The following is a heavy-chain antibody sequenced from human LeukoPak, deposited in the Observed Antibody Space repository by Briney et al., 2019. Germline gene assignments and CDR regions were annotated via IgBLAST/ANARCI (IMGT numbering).Heavy chain of an antibody. D-gene: IGHD5-12*01. CDR2: SYYGGST. Sequence: SETLSLTCTVSGGSISSYYRSWIRQHPGKGLEWVGYSYYGGSTYYNPSLESRLTISLDTSKNKFSLKLTSVTAADTAVYYCASGGALVATLAYWGQGILVTVSS. CDR1: GGSISSYY. J-gene: IGHJ4*02. CDR3: ASGGALVATLAY. V-gene: IGHV4-59*06.